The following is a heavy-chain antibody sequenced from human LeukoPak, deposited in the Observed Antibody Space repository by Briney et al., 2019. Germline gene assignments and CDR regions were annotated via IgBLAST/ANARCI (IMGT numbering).Heavy chain of an antibody. J-gene: IGHJ4*02. D-gene: IGHD5-18*01. Sequence: GASVKVSCKASGYTFTAYYMHWVRQAPGQGLEWMGWINPNTGDTNYAQNFQGRVTMNRDTSISTAYMELSRLRSDDTAVYYCARSADGYTCGHFDFWGQGTLVTVSS. CDR3: ARSADGYTCGHFDF. V-gene: IGHV1-2*02. CDR1: GYTFTAYY. CDR2: INPNTGDT.